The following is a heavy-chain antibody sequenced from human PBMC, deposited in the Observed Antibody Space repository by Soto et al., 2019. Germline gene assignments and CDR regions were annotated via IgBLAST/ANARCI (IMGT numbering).Heavy chain of an antibody. J-gene: IGHJ6*02. V-gene: IGHV5-51*01. Sequence: PGESLKISCKGSGYSFTSYWIGWVRQMPGKGLEWMGIIYPGDSDTRYSPSFQGQVTISADKSISTAYLQWSSLKASDTAMYYCARRDTTNPWGYYGMDVWGQGTTVTVSS. CDR1: GYSFTSYW. CDR2: IYPGDSDT. D-gene: IGHD1-1*01. CDR3: ARRDTTNPWGYYGMDV.